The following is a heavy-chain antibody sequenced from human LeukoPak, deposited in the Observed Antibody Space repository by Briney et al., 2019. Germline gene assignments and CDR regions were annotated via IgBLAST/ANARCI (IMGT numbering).Heavy chain of an antibody. CDR3: ATSPNYVWGSYRRDSYFDY. D-gene: IGHD3-16*02. CDR1: GFTFSSYW. J-gene: IGHJ4*02. V-gene: IGHV3-7*03. CDR2: IKQDGSEK. Sequence: PGGSLRLSCATSGFTFSSYWMSWVRQAPGKGLEWEANIKQDGSEKYYVDSVKGRFTISRDNAKNSLYLQMNSLRAEDTAVYYCATSPNYVWGSYRRDSYFDYWGQGTLVTVSS.